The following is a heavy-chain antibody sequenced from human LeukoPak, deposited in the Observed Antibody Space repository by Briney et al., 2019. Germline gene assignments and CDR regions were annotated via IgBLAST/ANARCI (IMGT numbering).Heavy chain of an antibody. J-gene: IGHJ4*02. CDR1: GFTFSDYT. CDR3: ARDPNVLGITPYYFDF. V-gene: IGHV3-21*01. CDR2: ISSDSSYI. D-gene: IGHD3-10*02. Sequence: GGSLRLSCAASGFTFSDYTMTWVRQAPGKGLEWVASISSDSSYIDYADSVKGRFTISRDNAKNSLFLKTDTLRGDDTGIYYCARDPNVLGITPYYFDFWGQGTLATVSS.